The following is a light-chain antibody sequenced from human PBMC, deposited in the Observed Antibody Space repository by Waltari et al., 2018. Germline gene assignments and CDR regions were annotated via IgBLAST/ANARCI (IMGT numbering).Light chain of an antibody. CDR2: AAS. Sequence: DIVSTQSPPPLSLSAGGTATLSWRASKCIITFLAWYQQKPGRAPKVLIYAASTRASGIPDRFSGSGSGTDFSLTISRLEPEDFAVYYCQHYQRLPTTFGRGTKVEIK. CDR1: KCIITF. V-gene: IGKV3-20*01. J-gene: IGKJ4*02. CDR3: QHYQRLPTT.